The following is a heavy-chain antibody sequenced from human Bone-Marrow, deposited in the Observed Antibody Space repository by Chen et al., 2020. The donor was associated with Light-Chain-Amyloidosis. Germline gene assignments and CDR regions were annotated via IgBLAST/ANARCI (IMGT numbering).Heavy chain of an antibody. V-gene: IGHV3-7*01. J-gene: IGHJ5*01. CDR1: GFTFSNHW. Sequence: EAQLVESGGGLVQPGGSLRLSCAASGFTFSNHWMSWVRQAPGKGLEWVAKIEQDGSEKYCVDSVRGRFIISRDNTKTSLYLRMTSLRAEDTAVYYCARWEYNSGWYWLDSWGQGTLVTVSS. CDR2: IEQDGSEK. CDR3: ARWEYNSGWYWLDS. D-gene: IGHD6-19*01.